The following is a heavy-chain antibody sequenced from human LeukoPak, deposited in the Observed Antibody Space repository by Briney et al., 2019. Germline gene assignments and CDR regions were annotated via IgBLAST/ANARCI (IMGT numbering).Heavy chain of an antibody. J-gene: IGHJ4*02. V-gene: IGHV3-20*01. CDR3: ARKGCSSTSCYIDY. CDR2: INWNGGST. CDR1: GFTFDDYG. D-gene: IGHD2-2*02. Sequence: GGSLRLSCAASGFTFDDYGMSWVRPAPGKGLEWVSGINWNGGSTGYADSVKGRFTISRDNAKNSLYLQMNSLRAEDTALYHCARKGCSSTSCYIDYWGQGTLVTVSS.